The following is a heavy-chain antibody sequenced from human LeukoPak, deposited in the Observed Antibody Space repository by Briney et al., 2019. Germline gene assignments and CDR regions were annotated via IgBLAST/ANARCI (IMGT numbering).Heavy chain of an antibody. V-gene: IGHV3-23*01. CDR2: ISGSGGST. D-gene: IGHD3-22*01. CDR3: AKVIDSSGYYAFDI. J-gene: IGHJ3*02. CDR1: GFTFSSYA. Sequence: GGSLRLSCAASGFTFSSYAMSWVRQAPGKGLEWVPAISGSGGSTYYADSVKGRFTISRDDSKNTLYLQMNSLRAEDTAVYYCAKVIDSSGYYAFDIWGQGTMVTVSS.